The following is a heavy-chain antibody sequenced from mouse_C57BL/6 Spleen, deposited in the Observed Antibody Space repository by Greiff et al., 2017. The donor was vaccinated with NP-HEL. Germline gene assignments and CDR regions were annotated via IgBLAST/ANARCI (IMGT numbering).Heavy chain of an antibody. CDR3: ARNSNYSYAMDY. CDR2: INPSNGGT. J-gene: IGHJ4*01. V-gene: IGHV1-53*01. D-gene: IGHD2-5*01. Sequence: VKLQQPGTELVKPGASVKLSCKASGYTFTSYWMHWVKQRPGQGLEWIGNINPSNGGTNYNEKFKSKATLTVDKSSSTAYMQLSSLTSEDSAVYYRARNSNYSYAMDYWGQGTSVTVSS. CDR1: GYTFTSYW.